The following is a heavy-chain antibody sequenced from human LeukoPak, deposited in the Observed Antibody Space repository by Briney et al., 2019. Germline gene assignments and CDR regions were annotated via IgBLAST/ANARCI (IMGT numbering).Heavy chain of an antibody. D-gene: IGHD3-22*01. CDR1: GFAFSSYE. V-gene: IGHV3-48*03. J-gene: IGHJ4*02. CDR2: ISSSGSTI. Sequence: GGSLRLSCAASGFAFSSYEMNWVRQAPGKGLEWVSYISSSGSTIYYADSVKGRFTISRDNAKNSLYLQMNSLRAEDTAVYYCASTTYYYDSSGYYYWGQGTLVTVSS. CDR3: ASTTYYYDSSGYYY.